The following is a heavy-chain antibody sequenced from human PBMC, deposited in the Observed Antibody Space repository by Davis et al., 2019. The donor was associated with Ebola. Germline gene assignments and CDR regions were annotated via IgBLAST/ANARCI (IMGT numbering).Heavy chain of an antibody. Sequence: PGGSLRFSCAASGFTFSSYWMHWVRQVPGKGLIWVSRINIDGSKINYADSVKGRFTISGDNAKNTLYLQMNSLRAEDTAVYYCARVAYGDYWRWFDSWGQGTLVTVSS. CDR3: ARVAYGDYWRWFDS. CDR1: GFTFSSYW. CDR2: INIDGSKI. V-gene: IGHV3-74*01. D-gene: IGHD4-17*01. J-gene: IGHJ5*01.